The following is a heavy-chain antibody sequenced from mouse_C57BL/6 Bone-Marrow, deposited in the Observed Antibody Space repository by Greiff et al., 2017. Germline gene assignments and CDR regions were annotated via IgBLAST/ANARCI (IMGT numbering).Heavy chain of an antibody. V-gene: IGHV5-4*01. CDR2: ISDGGSYT. Sequence: EVQLVESGGGLVKPGGSLKLSCAASGFTFSSYAMSWVRQTPEKRLEWVATISDGGSYTYYPDNVKGRFTISRDNAKNNLYLQMSHLKSEDTAMYYCARGLTGYIDYWGQGTTLTVSS. CDR3: ARGLTGYIDY. CDR1: GFTFSSYA. J-gene: IGHJ2*01.